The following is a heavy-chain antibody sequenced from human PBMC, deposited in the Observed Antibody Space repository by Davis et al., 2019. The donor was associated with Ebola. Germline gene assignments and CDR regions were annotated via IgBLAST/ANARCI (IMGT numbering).Heavy chain of an antibody. D-gene: IGHD6-19*01. V-gene: IGHV1-46*01. CDR2: IIPSGGST. CDR1: GYTFTIYY. CDR3: ARGGSGWYYFDY. Sequence: VTVSCKASGYTFTIYYMHWIRHAPGQGLEWMGIIIPSGGSTSYAQKFQGRVTMTRDTSTSTVYMELSSLRSEDTAVYYCARGGSGWYYFDYWGQGTLVTVSS. J-gene: IGHJ4*02.